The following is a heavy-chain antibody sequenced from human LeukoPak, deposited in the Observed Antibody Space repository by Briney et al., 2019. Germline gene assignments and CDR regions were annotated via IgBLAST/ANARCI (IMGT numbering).Heavy chain of an antibody. CDR3: AKDPCSSTSCSRFDY. CDR1: GFTFSSYD. CDR2: ISYDGGNK. Sequence: GGSLRLSCAASGFTFSSYDMHWVRQAPGKGVEWVTVISYDGGNKYYADSVKGRFTISRDNSKNTLYLQVNSLRAEDTAVYYCAKDPCSSTSCSRFDYWGQGTLVTVSS. V-gene: IGHV3-30*18. J-gene: IGHJ4*02. D-gene: IGHD2-2*01.